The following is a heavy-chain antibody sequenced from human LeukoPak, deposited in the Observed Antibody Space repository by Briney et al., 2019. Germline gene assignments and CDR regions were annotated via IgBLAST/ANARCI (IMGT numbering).Heavy chain of an antibody. CDR3: ARGLQGLWFGELWGEYWFDP. Sequence: GASVKVSCKASGYTFTSYDINWVRQATGQGLEWMGWMNPNSGNTGYAQKFQGRVTMTRNTSISTAYMELSSLRSEDTAVYYCARGLQGLWFGELWGEYWFDPWGQGTLVTVSS. CDR1: GYTFTSYD. D-gene: IGHD3-10*01. CDR2: MNPNSGNT. J-gene: IGHJ5*02. V-gene: IGHV1-8*01.